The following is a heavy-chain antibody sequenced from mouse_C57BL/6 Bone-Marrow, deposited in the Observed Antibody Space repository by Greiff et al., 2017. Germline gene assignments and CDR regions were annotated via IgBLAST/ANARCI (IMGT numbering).Heavy chain of an antibody. CDR3: AGRRLRRFDY. J-gene: IGHJ2*01. D-gene: IGHD2-4*01. Sequence: VQLQQSGAELVKPGASVKLSCKASGYTFTSYWMHWVKQRPGRGLEWIGRIYPNSGGTKYNEKFKSKATLTADKPSSTAYMQLRSLTSEDSAVYYCAGRRLRRFDYWGQGTTLTVSS. V-gene: IGHV1-72*01. CDR2: IYPNSGGT. CDR1: GYTFTSYW.